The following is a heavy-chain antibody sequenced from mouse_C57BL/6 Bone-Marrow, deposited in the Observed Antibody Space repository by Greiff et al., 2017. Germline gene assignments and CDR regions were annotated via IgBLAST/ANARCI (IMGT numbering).Heavy chain of an antibody. V-gene: IGHV1-81*01. J-gene: IGHJ2*01. CDR1: GYTFTSYG. Sequence: VKLQESGAELARPGASVKLSCKASGYTFTSYGIRWVKQRPGQGLEWIGEIYPRSGNTYYNEKFKGKATLTADKSSSTAYMELRSLTSEDSAVYFCARGDSDYFDYWGQGTTLTVSS. CDR3: ARGDSDYFDY. D-gene: IGHD3-1*01. CDR2: IYPRSGNT.